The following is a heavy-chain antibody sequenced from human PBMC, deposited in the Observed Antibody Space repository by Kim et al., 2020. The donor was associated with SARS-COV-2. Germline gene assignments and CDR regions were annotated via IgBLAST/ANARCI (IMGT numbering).Heavy chain of an antibody. CDR1: GFTFSSYG. D-gene: IGHD3-22*01. CDR3: ARGSYDSSGYYEAAEYFQH. Sequence: GGSLRLSCAASGFTFSSYGMHWVRQAPGKGLEWVAVIWYDGSNKYYADSVKGRFTISRDNSKNTLYLQMNSLRAEDTAVYYCARGSYDSSGYYEAAEYFQHWGQGTLVTVSS. V-gene: IGHV3-33*01. J-gene: IGHJ1*01. CDR2: IWYDGSNK.